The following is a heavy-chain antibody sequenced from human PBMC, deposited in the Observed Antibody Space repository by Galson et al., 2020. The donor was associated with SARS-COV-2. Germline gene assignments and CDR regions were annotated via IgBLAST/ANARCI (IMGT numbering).Heavy chain of an antibody. CDR2: ISGSGGST. J-gene: IGHJ6*02. V-gene: IGHV3-23*01. CDR3: AREWEFTYYYGSGNGMDV. CDR1: GFTFSSYA. Sequence: GESLKISCAASGFTFSSYAMSWVRQAPGKGLEWVSAISGSGGSTYYADSVKGRFTISRDNSKNTLYLQMNSLRAEDTAVYYCAREWEFTYYYGSGNGMDVWGQGTTVTVSS. D-gene: IGHD3-10*01.